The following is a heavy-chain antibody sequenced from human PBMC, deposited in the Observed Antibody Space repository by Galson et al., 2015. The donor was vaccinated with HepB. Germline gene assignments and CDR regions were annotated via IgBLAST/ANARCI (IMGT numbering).Heavy chain of an antibody. CDR2: ISYDGGNK. D-gene: IGHD4-17*01. Sequence: SLRLFCAASGFTCRSYAMHWVCQAPGKGLEWAAVISYDGGNKDYADSVRGRFTSPRDNSKNTLYLQMSSLRAEDTAVYYCARAEYGDYDNRFDYWGHGTLVTVSS. J-gene: IGHJ4*01. V-gene: IGHV3-30-3*01. CDR1: GFTCRSYA. CDR3: ARAEYGDYDNRFDY.